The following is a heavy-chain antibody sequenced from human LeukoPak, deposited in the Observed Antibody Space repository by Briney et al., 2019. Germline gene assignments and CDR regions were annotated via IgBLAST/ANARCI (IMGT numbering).Heavy chain of an antibody. CDR1: GGTCSSYA. CDR2: IIPIFGTA. Sequence: SVKVSCKASGGTCSSYAISWVRQAPGQGLEWMAWIIPIFGTANYAQKFQGRVTITADESTSTAYMELSSLRSEDTAVYYCARDRGYSSSWYPVFDYWGQGTLVTVSS. V-gene: IGHV1-69*13. J-gene: IGHJ4*02. D-gene: IGHD6-13*01. CDR3: ARDRGYSSSWYPVFDY.